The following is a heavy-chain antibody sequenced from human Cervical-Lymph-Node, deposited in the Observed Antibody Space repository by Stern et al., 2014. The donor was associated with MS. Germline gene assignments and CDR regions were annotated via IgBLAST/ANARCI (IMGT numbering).Heavy chain of an antibody. CDR1: GYSFSSHW. CDR2: ISPGDSDT. Sequence: EMQLVESGAEVKKSGESLKISCKGAGYSFSSHWIAWVRQKPGKGLEWMGIISPGDSDTRHSPSFQGHVSISVDKSSSTAYLQWSSLTDSDTAIYYCARQGNYHDSHAFDIWGQGTMVIVSS. CDR3: ARQGNYHDSHAFDI. J-gene: IGHJ3*02. D-gene: IGHD3-22*01. V-gene: IGHV5-51*01.